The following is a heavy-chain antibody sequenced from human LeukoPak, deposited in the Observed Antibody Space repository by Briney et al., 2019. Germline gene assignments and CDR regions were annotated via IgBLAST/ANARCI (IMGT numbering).Heavy chain of an antibody. CDR1: GGSFSGYY. CDR2: INHSGST. D-gene: IGHD6-13*01. CDR3: ARGLPAAGRKVDFDY. J-gene: IGHJ4*02. Sequence: PSETLSLTCAVYGGSFSGYYWSWIRQPLGKGLEWIGEINHSGSTNYNPSLKSRVTISVDTSKNQFPLKLSSVTAADTAVYYCARGLPAAGRKVDFDYWGQGTLVTVSS. V-gene: IGHV4-34*01.